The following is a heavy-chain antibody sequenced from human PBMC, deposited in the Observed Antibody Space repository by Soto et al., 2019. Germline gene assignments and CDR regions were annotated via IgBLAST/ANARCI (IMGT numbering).Heavy chain of an antibody. CDR1: GFTFSNYG. D-gene: IGHD2-15*01. V-gene: IGHV3-30*18. J-gene: IGHJ6*02. CDR2: ISYDGSNT. Sequence: GGSLRLSCAASGFTFSNYGMHWVRQAPGKGLEWVAVISYDGSNTYYVDSVKGRFTISRDSSKTTLHLQMNSLRADDTAVYYCAKDRGPYCSGGGCSASYGLVVWGQGTTVTVSS. CDR3: AKDRGPYCSGGGCSASYGLVV.